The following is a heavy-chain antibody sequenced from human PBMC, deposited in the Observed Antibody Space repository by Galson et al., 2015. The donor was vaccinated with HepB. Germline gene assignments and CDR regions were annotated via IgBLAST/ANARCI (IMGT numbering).Heavy chain of an antibody. Sequence: SLRLSCAASGFTFSSYSMNWVRQAPGKGLEWVSSISSSSSYIYYADSVKGGFTISRDNAKNSLYLQMNSLRAEDTAVYYCARDLSLSSSSLYYYGMDAWGQGTTVTVSS. CDR3: ARDLSLSSSSLYYYGMDA. CDR2: ISSSSSYI. V-gene: IGHV3-21*01. J-gene: IGHJ6*02. D-gene: IGHD6-13*01. CDR1: GFTFSSYS.